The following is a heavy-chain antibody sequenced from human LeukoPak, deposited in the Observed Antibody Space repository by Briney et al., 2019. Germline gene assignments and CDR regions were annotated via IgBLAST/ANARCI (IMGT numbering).Heavy chain of an antibody. CDR2: IIPIFGTA. V-gene: IGHV1-69*13. CDR1: GGTFSSYA. D-gene: IGHD4-17*01. J-gene: IGHJ6*03. CDR3: ARGMTTVRRDYYYYYMDV. Sequence: PVKVSCKASGGTFSSYAISWVRQAPGQGLEWMGGIIPIFGTANYAQKFQGRVTITADESTSTAYMELSSLRSEDTAVYYCARGMTTVRRDYYYYYMDVWGKGTTVTIPS.